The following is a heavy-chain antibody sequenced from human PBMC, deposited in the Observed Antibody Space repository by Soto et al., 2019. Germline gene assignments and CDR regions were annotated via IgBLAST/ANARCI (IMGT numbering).Heavy chain of an antibody. CDR2: IRSKAYGGTT. CDR3: TRSEFLTYFDAFDI. V-gene: IGHV3-49*03. J-gene: IGHJ3*02. Sequence: EVQLVESGGGLVQPGRSLRLSCTASGFTFGDYAMSWFRQAPGKGLEWVGFIRSKAYGGTTEYAACVKGRFTISRDDSKSIAYLQMNSLKTEDAAVYYCTRSEFLTYFDAFDIWGQGTMVTVSS. CDR1: GFTFGDYA. D-gene: IGHD3-16*01.